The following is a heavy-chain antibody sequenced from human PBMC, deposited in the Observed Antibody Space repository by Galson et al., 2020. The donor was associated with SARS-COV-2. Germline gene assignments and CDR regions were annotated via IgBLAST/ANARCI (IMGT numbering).Heavy chain of an antibody. CDR1: GYTFTSYY. Sequence: AGPVKVSCKASGYTFTSYYMHWVRQAPGQGPEWMGIINPSGGSTSYAQKFQGRVTMTRDTSTSTVYMELSSLRSEDTAVYYCARDIGGSGITIFGVVSYYYYGMDVWGQGTTVTVSS. D-gene: IGHD3-3*01. V-gene: IGHV1-46*01. J-gene: IGHJ6*02. CDR3: ARDIGGSGITIFGVVSYYYYGMDV. CDR2: INPSGGST.